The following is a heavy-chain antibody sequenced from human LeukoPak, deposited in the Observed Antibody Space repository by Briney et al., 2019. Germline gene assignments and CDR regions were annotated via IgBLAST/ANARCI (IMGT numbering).Heavy chain of an antibody. CDR3: AKDIGYGAFDI. D-gene: IGHD5-18*01. Sequence: GGSLRLSCAASGFTFSSYAMSWVRQAPGKGLEWVSGISWNSGSIGYADSVKGRFTISRDNAKNSLYLQMNSLRAEDTALYYCAKDIGYGAFDIWGQGTMVTVSS. CDR2: ISWNSGSI. J-gene: IGHJ3*02. CDR1: GFTFSSYA. V-gene: IGHV3-9*01.